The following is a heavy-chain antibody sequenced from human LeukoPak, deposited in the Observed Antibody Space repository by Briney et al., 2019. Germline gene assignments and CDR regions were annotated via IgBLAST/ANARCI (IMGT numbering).Heavy chain of an antibody. CDR2: IKEDASET. CDR1: GLTFSSSW. V-gene: IGHV3-7*01. CDR3: TRGSPLDY. D-gene: IGHD1-26*01. Sequence: GGSLRLSCAASGLTFSSSWMTWVRQAPGKGLEWVANIKEDASETNYVGSAMGRFAISRDNAKNTLYLQMNSLRVEDTAIYYCTRGSPLDYWGQGTQVTVSS. J-gene: IGHJ4*02.